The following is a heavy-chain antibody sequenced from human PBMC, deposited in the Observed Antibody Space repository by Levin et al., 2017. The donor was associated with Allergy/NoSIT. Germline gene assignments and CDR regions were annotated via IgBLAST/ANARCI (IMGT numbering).Heavy chain of an antibody. Sequence: GGSLRLSCAASGFTFSDYYMSWIRQAPGKGLEWVSYISSSGSTIYYADSVKGRFTISRDNAKNSLYLQMNSLRAEDTAVYYCASYRVVTSLLTYYYYGMDVWGQGTTVTVSS. CDR2: ISSSGSTI. V-gene: IGHV3-11*01. CDR3: ASYRVVTSLLTYYYYGMDV. J-gene: IGHJ6*02. D-gene: IGHD3-3*01. CDR1: GFTFSDYY.